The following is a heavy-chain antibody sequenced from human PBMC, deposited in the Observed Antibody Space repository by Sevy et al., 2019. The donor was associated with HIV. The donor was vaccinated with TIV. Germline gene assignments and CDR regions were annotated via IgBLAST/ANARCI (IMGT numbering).Heavy chain of an antibody. Sequence: ASVKVSCKASGGTLGTYGIHWVRQAPGQGLEYMGGIIPIFATTNYAQKFQARVTLTADRSKTTVYMELSSLRSEDTAVYYCARGLPHRSDCIRGSFSYMDVWGKGTTVTVSS. J-gene: IGHJ6*03. CDR3: ARGLPHRSDCIRGSFSYMDV. CDR1: GGTLGTYG. CDR2: IIPIFATT. V-gene: IGHV1-69*06. D-gene: IGHD1-20*01.